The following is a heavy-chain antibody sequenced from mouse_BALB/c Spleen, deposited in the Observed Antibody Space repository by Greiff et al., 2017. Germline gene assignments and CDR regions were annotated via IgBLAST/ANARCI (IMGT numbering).Heavy chain of an antibody. CDR1: GYTFTDYV. J-gene: IGHJ1*01. CDR3: ARYDGYFHWYFDV. CDR2: IFPGSGNT. Sequence: QVQLKESGPELVKPGASVKMSCKASGYTFTDYVISWVMQRTGQGLEWIGEIFPGSGNTYYSEKFKGKATLTVDKSSNTAYMQLSSLTSEDSAVYFCARYDGYFHWYFDVWGAGTTVTVSS. D-gene: IGHD2-3*01. V-gene: IGHV1-77*01.